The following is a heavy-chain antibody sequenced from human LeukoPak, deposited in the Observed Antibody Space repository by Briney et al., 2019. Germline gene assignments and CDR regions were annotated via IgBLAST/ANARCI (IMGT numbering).Heavy chain of an antibody. CDR2: IRSKSDGGTT. Sequence: GSLRLSCAVSGFTFTYAWMSWVRQAPGKGLEWVGRIRSKSDGGTTDYSAPVKGRFTISRDDSKNTLYLQMNSLKNEDTAVYHCTTIAAGGMYDYWGQGTLVTVSS. V-gene: IGHV3-15*01. CDR1: GFTFTYAW. D-gene: IGHD6-13*01. J-gene: IGHJ4*02. CDR3: TTIAAGGMYDY.